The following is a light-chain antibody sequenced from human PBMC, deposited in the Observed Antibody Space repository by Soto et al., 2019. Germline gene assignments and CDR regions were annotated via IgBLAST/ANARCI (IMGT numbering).Light chain of an antibody. CDR3: QQYFVFPLT. V-gene: IGKV1-16*01. CDR1: QGIGDY. CDR2: AAS. J-gene: IGKJ3*01. Sequence: DIQMTQSPSSLSASVGDRVTITCRASQGIGDYLAWFQQKPGTAPKSLIYAASNLLSGVPSRFSGSGSGTYFTLTISSLQPEDFATYYCQQYFVFPLTFGPGTKVDIK.